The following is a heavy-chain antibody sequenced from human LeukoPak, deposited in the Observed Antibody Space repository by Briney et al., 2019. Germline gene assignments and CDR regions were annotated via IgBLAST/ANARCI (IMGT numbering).Heavy chain of an antibody. CDR3: AMVKQPIRWSGPAIRHFDY. J-gene: IGHJ4*02. CDR2: IIPIFGTA. V-gene: IGHV1-69*05. Sequence: SVKVSCKASGGTFSSYAISWVRQAPGQGLEWMGGIIPIFGTANYAQKFQGRVTITTDESTSTAYMELSRLRSDDTAVYYCAMVKQPIRWSGPAIRHFDYWGQGTLVTVSS. D-gene: IGHD3-3*01. CDR1: GGTFSSYA.